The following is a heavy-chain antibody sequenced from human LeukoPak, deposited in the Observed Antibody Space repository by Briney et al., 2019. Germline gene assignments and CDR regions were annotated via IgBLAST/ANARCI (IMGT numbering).Heavy chain of an antibody. CDR2: IYHSGST. CDR1: GGSISSSNW. Sequence: SGTPSLTCAVSGGSISSSNWWSWVRQPPGKGLEWIGEIYHSGSTNYNPSLKSRVTISVDKSKNQFSLKLSSVTAADTAVYYCARASHWNQLHYFDYWGQGTLVTVSS. D-gene: IGHD1-1*01. J-gene: IGHJ4*02. V-gene: IGHV4-4*02. CDR3: ARASHWNQLHYFDY.